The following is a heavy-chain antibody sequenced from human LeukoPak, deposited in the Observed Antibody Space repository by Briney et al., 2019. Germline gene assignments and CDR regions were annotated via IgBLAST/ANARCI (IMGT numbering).Heavy chain of an antibody. D-gene: IGHD2-2*01. CDR3: ARLYCSSTSCYSWL. CDR1: GGSISSSGYY. J-gene: IGHJ4*02. CDR2: IYYSGST. V-gene: IGHV4-39*01. Sequence: SETLSLTCTVSGGSISSSGYYWGWIRQPPGKGLEWIGSIYYSGSTYYNSSLKSRVTISVDTSKNQFSLKLSSVTAADTAVYYCARLYCSSTSCYSWLWGQGTLVTVSS.